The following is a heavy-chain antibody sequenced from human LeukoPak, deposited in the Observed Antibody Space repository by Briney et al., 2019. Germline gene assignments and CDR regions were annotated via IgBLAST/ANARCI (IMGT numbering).Heavy chain of an antibody. Sequence: PSETLSLTXAVYGGSFSGYYWSWIRQPPGKGLEWIGEINHSGSTKYTPSLKSRVTISVDTSKNQFSLKLSSVTAADTAVYYCVKGFERNYDFWSGYYGDYWGQGTLVTVSS. CDR1: GGSFSGYY. D-gene: IGHD3-3*01. CDR2: INHSGST. CDR3: VKGFERNYDFWSGYYGDY. J-gene: IGHJ4*02. V-gene: IGHV4-34*01.